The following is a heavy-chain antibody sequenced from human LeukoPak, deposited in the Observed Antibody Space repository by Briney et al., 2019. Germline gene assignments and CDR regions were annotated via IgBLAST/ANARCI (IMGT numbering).Heavy chain of an antibody. Sequence: PGGSLRLSCAASGFTFSSYSMNWVRQAPGKGLEWVSSISSSSSYIYYADSVKGRFTISRDNSKNTLYLQMNSLRAEDTAVYYCANDPSSSWYWWFDPWGQGTLVTVSS. V-gene: IGHV3-21*04. CDR3: ANDPSSSWYWWFDP. CDR2: ISSSSSYI. D-gene: IGHD6-13*01. CDR1: GFTFSSYS. J-gene: IGHJ5*02.